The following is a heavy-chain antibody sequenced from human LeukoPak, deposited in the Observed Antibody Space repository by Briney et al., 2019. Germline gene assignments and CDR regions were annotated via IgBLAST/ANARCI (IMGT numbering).Heavy chain of an antibody. CDR1: GFTFSSYA. V-gene: IGHV3-23*01. D-gene: IGHD3-22*01. J-gene: IGHJ5*02. Sequence: GVFLRLSCPASGFTFSSYAMSWVRPAPGKGLEWVSVISVSGGSTYSADSVKGQFTISRDNSKNTLYLQMNSLSAEDTAVYYCAKHLRDYYDSSGYYYPYNCFDPWGQGTMVTVSS. CDR2: ISVSGGST. CDR3: AKHLRDYYDSSGYYYPYNCFDP.